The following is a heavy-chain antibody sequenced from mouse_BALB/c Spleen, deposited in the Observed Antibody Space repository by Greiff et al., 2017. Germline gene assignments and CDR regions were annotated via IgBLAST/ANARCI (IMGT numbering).Heavy chain of an antibody. J-gene: IGHJ2*01. Sequence: EVHLVESGGGLVKPGGSLKLSCAASGFTFSSYAMSWVRQSPEKRLEWVAEISSGGSYTYYPDTVTGRFTISRDNAKNTLYLEMSSLRSEDTAMYYCARGYYGRSFLDYWGQGTTLTVSS. CDR3: ARGYYGRSFLDY. V-gene: IGHV5-9-4*01. CDR1: GFTFSSYA. CDR2: ISSGGSYT. D-gene: IGHD1-1*01.